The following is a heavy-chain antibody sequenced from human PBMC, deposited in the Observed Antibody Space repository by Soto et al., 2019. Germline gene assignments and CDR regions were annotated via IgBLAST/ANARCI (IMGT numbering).Heavy chain of an antibody. D-gene: IGHD5-12*01. J-gene: IGHJ6*02. CDR2: IWYDGSNK. Sequence: PGGSLRLSCAASGFTFSSYGMHWVRQAPGKGLEWVAVIWYDGSNKFYAGSVQGRFTISRDNSKNTVYLQMNTLSAEDTAVYYCARALFPDVDIYAMDVWGQGTTVTVS. CDR3: ARALFPDVDIYAMDV. V-gene: IGHV3-33*01. CDR1: GFTFSSYG.